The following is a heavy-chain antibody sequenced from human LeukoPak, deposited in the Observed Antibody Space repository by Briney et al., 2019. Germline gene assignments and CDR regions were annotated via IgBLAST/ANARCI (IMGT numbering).Heavy chain of an antibody. CDR3: AREEGYSNYYIY. J-gene: IGHJ4*02. CDR2: IYSGGST. Sequence: PGGSLRLSCAASGFTVNSNYMSWVRQAPGKGLEWVSVIYSGGSTYYADSVKGRFTISRDNSKNTLYLQMNSLRAEDTAVYYCAREEGYSNYYIYWGQGTLVTVSS. CDR1: GFTVNSNY. V-gene: IGHV3-53*01. D-gene: IGHD4-11*01.